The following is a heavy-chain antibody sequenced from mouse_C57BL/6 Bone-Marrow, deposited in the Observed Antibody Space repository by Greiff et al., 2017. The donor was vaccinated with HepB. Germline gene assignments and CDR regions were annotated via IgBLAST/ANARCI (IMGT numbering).Heavy chain of an antibody. CDR2: IHPNSGST. V-gene: IGHV1-64*01. CDR1: GYTFTSYW. CDR3: AREESYDGYYEFAY. Sequence: QVQLQQPGAELVKPGASVKLSCKASGYTFTSYWMHWVKQRPGQGLEWIGMIHPNSGSTNYNEKFKSKATLTVDKSSSTAYMQLSSLTSEDSAVYYCAREESYDGYYEFAYWGQGTLVTVSA. D-gene: IGHD2-3*01. J-gene: IGHJ3*01.